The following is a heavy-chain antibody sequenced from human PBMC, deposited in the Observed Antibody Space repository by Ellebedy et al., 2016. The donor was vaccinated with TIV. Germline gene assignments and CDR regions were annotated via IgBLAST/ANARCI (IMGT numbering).Heavy chain of an antibody. CDR2: IRQEGDEI. V-gene: IGHV3-7*01. D-gene: IGHD4-17*01. J-gene: IGHJ5*02. CDR1: GFNFRSYW. Sequence: GESLKIPCAASGFNFRSYWMTWVRQAPGKGLEWVAKIRQEGDEIYYVESVKGRFTISRDNAKNSLFLQMNSLRVEDTDVYYCARRASYGDYAVQVNPWFDPWGQGTLVTVSS. CDR3: ARRASYGDYAVQVNPWFDP.